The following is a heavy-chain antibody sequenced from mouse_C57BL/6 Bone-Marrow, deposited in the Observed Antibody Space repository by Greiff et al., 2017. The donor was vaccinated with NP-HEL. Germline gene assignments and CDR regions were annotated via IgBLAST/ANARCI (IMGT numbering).Heavy chain of an antibody. V-gene: IGHV5-4*01. CDR1: GFTFSSYA. J-gene: IGHJ1*03. CDR2: ISDGGSYT. CDR3: AREPSYYGSSYDWYFDV. Sequence: EVMLVESGGGLVKPGGSLKLSCAASGFTFSSYAMSWVRQTPEKRLEWVATISDGGSYTYYPDNVKGRFTISRDNAKNNLYLQMSHLKSEDTAMYYCAREPSYYGSSYDWYFDVWGTGTTVTVSS. D-gene: IGHD1-1*01.